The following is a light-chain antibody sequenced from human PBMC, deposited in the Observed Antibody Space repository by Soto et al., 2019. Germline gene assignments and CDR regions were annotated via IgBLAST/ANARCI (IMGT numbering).Light chain of an antibody. J-gene: IGKJ2*01. V-gene: IGKV1-33*01. CDR3: QQYDNLPRYT. CDR1: QDISNY. Sequence: DIQMTQSPSSLSASVGDRVTITCQASQDISNYLNWYQQKPGKAPKLLIYDASNLETGVPSRFSGSGSGTDFTFTIXSLQPXDIATYYCQQYDNLPRYTFGQGTKLEIK. CDR2: DAS.